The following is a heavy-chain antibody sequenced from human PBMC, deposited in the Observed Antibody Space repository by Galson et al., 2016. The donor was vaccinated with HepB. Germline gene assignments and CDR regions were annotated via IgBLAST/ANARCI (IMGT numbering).Heavy chain of an antibody. CDR2: IYHIGNT. CDR1: GDSISSDNW. J-gene: IGHJ3*02. Sequence: SETLSLTCAVSGDSISSDNWWSWVRQPPGKGLEWIGEIYHIGNTNYNPSLPSRVIISIDKSKNQFSLMLTFVTAADSAVYYCARDHGGNSGVFDIWGQGTMVTVSS. V-gene: IGHV4-4*02. CDR3: ARDHGGNSGVFDI. D-gene: IGHD4-23*01.